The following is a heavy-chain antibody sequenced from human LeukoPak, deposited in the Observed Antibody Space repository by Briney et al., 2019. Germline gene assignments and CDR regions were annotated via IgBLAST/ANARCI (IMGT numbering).Heavy chain of an antibody. CDR1: GGTFSSYA. Sequence: GASVKVSCKASGGTFSSYAISWVRQAPGQGLEWMGWISTYNGNTNYAQKLQGRVTMTTDTSTSTAYMELRSLRSDDTAVYYCARGVQGAFDPWGQGTLVTVSS. D-gene: IGHD1-1*01. CDR2: ISTYNGNT. V-gene: IGHV1-18*01. J-gene: IGHJ5*02. CDR3: ARGVQGAFDP.